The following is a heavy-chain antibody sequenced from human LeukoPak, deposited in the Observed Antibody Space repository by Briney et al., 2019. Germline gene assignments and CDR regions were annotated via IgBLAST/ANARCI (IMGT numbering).Heavy chain of an antibody. CDR2: IKQDGSEK. CDR1: GFTFSSYW. CDR3: RGSGPLGFDY. V-gene: IGHV3-7*01. Sequence: GGSLRLSCAASGFTFSSYWMGWVRQAPGKGLEWVANIKQDGSEKYYVDSVKGRFTISRDNAKNSLYLQMNSPRAEDTAVYYCRGSGPLGFDYWGQGTLVTVSS. J-gene: IGHJ4*02. D-gene: IGHD2-15*01.